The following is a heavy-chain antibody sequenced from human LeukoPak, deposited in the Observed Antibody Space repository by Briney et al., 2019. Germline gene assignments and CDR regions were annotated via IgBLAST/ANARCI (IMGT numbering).Heavy chain of an antibody. CDR3: AKDSDQELGSVDY. V-gene: IGHV3-23*01. Sequence: GGSLRLSCAASGFTFSSYAMSWVRQAPGKGLEWGSGVSGSGGRTYYADSVKGRFTISRDNSKNTLYLQMNSLRAEDTAVYYCAKDSDQELGSVDYWGQGTLVTVSS. D-gene: IGHD6-13*01. CDR2: VSGSGGRT. J-gene: IGHJ4*02. CDR1: GFTFSSYA.